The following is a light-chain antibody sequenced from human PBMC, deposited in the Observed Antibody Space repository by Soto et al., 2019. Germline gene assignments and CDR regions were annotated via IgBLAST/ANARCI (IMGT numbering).Light chain of an antibody. CDR3: CSYAGSYSFV. Sequence: QSALTQPRSVSGSPGQSVTISCTGTSSDVGGYNYVSWYQQHPGKAPKVMIYDVNKRPSGVPDRFSGSKSGNTASLTISGLQAEDEADYYCCSYAGSYSFVFGGGTQLTVL. V-gene: IGLV2-11*01. CDR1: SSDVGGYNY. J-gene: IGLJ3*02. CDR2: DVN.